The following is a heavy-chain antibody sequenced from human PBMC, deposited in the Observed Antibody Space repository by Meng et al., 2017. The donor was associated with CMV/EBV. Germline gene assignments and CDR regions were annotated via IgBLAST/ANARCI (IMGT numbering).Heavy chain of an antibody. CDR1: GGTFSSYA. Sequence: SVKVYCKASGGTFSSYAISWVRQAPGQGLEWMGGIIPILGIANYAQKFQGRVTITADKSTSTAYMELSSLRSEDTAVYYCAASSIPGYSGPDYYYGMDVWGQGTTVTVSS. J-gene: IGHJ6*02. CDR3: AASSIPGYSGPDYYYGMDV. D-gene: IGHD5-12*01. V-gene: IGHV1-69*10. CDR2: IIPILGIA.